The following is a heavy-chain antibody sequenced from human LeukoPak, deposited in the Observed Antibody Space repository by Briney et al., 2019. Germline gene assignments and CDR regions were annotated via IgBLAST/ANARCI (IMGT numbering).Heavy chain of an antibody. CDR3: AKEDRDDSYDILTGYYPEGYFDY. CDR1: GFTFSSYG. V-gene: IGHV3-23*01. CDR2: ISGSGGST. J-gene: IGHJ4*02. Sequence: GGSLRLSCAASGFTFSSYGMSWLRQAPGKGLEWVSAISGSGGSTYYADSVKGRFTISGDNSKNSLYLQMNGLRAEDTAVYYCAKEDRDDSYDILTGYYPEGYFDYWGQGTLVTVSS. D-gene: IGHD3-9*01.